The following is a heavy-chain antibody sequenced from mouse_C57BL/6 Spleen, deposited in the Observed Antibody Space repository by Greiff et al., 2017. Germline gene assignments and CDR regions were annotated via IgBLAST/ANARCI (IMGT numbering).Heavy chain of an antibody. J-gene: IGHJ1*03. CDR2: IHPNNGGT. Sequence: VQLQQSGPELVKPGASVKIPCKASGYTFTDYTMDWVKQSHGKSLEWIGDIHPNNGGTIYNQKFKGKATLTVDKSSSTAYMELRSLTSEDTAVYYCARPGSTMIRRWYFDVWGTGTTVTVSS. V-gene: IGHV1-18*01. CDR1: GYTFTDYT. CDR3: ARPGSTMIRRWYFDV. D-gene: IGHD2-4*01.